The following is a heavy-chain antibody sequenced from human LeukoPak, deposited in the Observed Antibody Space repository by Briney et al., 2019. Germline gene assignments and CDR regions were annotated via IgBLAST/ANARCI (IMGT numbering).Heavy chain of an antibody. D-gene: IGHD4-17*01. CDR1: GFTFSDYY. V-gene: IGHV3-11*01. CDR2: ISSSGSTI. Sequence: GGSLRLSCAASGFTFSDYYMSWIRQAPGKGLEWVSYISSSGSTIYYADSVKGRLTISRDNAKNSLYLQMNSLRAEDTAVYYCARGGWYGDYSSEGISFDYWGQGTLVTVSS. J-gene: IGHJ4*02. CDR3: ARGGWYGDYSSEGISFDY.